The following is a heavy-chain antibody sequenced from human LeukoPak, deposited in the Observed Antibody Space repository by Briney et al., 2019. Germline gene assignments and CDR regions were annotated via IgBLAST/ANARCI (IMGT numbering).Heavy chain of an antibody. Sequence: PSETLSLTCTVSGGSISSSSYYWGWIRQPPGKGLEWIVSIYYSGGTYYNPSLKSRVTISVDTSKNQFSLKLSSVTAADTAVYYCARQGYGGNYDFDYWGQGTLVTVSS. J-gene: IGHJ4*02. V-gene: IGHV4-39*01. CDR1: GGSISSSSYY. D-gene: IGHD4-23*01. CDR2: IYYSGGT. CDR3: ARQGYGGNYDFDY.